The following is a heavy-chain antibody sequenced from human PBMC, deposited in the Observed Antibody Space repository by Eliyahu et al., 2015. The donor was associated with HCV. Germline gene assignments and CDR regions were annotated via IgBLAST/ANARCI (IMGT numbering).Heavy chain of an antibody. CDR1: GGSFGEYS. D-gene: IGHD3-10*01. CDR2: VSYGGRT. J-gene: IGHJ4*02. CDR3: AGAVRGRLGESVPDY. V-gene: IGHV4-34*01. Sequence: QVHLQQWGAGLLKPSETLSLTCAVYGGSFGEYSWSWXRQPPGKGLEWVGXVSYGGRTNFNPSLKXRVIMSRDSSKSQVSLYLRSVTAADTAVYYCAGAVRGRLGESVPDYWGQGTLVTVSS.